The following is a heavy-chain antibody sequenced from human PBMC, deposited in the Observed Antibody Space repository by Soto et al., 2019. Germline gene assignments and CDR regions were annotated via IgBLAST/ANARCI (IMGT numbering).Heavy chain of an antibody. CDR1: DGSISSSSYY. V-gene: IGHV4-39*01. Sequence: SETLSLTCIAADGSISSSSYYWAWIRQPPGRGLEWIGTIDYSGSTYYDPSLKSRLTVSVDTSKNQISLKLTSVTAADTAVYYCARQIGGTMLSVWSQGTTVTVSS. CDR2: IDYSGST. CDR3: ARQIGGTMLSV. J-gene: IGHJ6*02. D-gene: IGHD1-7*01.